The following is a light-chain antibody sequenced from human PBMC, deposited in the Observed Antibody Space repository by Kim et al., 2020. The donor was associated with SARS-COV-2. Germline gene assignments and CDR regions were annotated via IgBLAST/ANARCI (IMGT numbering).Light chain of an antibody. CDR3: SSYAGSSTVV. V-gene: IGLV2-14*03. J-gene: IGLJ2*01. Sequence: QSALTQPASVSGSPGQSITISCTGTSSDVGGYNYVSWYQQHPGKAPKLLIYDVTNRPSGVSNRFSGSKSGITASLTISGLQAEDEADYYCSSYAGSSTVVFGGGTQLTVL. CDR2: DVT. CDR1: SSDVGGYNY.